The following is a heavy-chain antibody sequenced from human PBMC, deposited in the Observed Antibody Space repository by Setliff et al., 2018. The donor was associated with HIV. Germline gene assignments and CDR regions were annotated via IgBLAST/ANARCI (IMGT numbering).Heavy chain of an antibody. V-gene: IGHV1-2*02. CDR3: VRDPRFSGYAQAFDF. Sequence: ASVKVSCKASGYPFTSYYIHWVRQAPGQGLEWMGWLNPRSGDTNYAQKFQGRVTMTRDTSISTAYMELDRLGSDDTAVYYCVRDPRFSGYAQAFDFWGQGSLVTVSS. CDR1: GYPFTSYY. D-gene: IGHD5-12*01. CDR2: LNPRSGDT. J-gene: IGHJ4*02.